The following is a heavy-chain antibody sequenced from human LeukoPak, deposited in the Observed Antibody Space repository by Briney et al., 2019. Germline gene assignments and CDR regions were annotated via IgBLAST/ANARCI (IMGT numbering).Heavy chain of an antibody. Sequence: GGSLRLSCAASGFTFSSYRMNWVRQAPGKGLEWVSYISSSSSYIYYADSVKGRFTISRDNAKNSLYLQMNSLRAEDTAVYYCARDEIVATTKANYYYYMDVWGKGTTVTISS. J-gene: IGHJ6*03. CDR1: GFTFSSYR. V-gene: IGHV3-21*05. CDR3: ARDEIVATTKANYYYYMDV. CDR2: ISSSSSYI. D-gene: IGHD5-12*01.